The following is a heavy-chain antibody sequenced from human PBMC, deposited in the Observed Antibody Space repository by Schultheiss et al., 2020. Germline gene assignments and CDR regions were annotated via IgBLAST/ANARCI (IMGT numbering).Heavy chain of an antibody. CDR2: ISYDGSNK. CDR1: GFTFSSYG. Sequence: GGSMRLSCAASGFTFSSYGMHWVRQAPGKGLEWVAVISYDGSNKYYADSVKGRFTISRDNSKNTLYLQMNSLRAEDTAVYYCAKDSYYDILTGYHYYYYGMDVWGPGTTVTVAS. CDR3: AKDSYYDILTGYHYYYYGMDV. V-gene: IGHV3-30*18. J-gene: IGHJ6*02. D-gene: IGHD3-9*01.